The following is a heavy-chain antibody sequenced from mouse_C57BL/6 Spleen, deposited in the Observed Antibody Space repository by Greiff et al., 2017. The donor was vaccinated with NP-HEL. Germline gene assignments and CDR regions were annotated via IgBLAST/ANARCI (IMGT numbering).Heavy chain of an antibody. Sequence: QVQLQQPGAELVRPGSSVKLSCKASGYTFTSYWMHWVKQRPIQGLEWIGNIDPSDSETHYNQKFKDKATLTVDKSSSTAYMQLSSLTSEDSAVYYCARDTTVQGYFDVWGTGTTVTVSS. V-gene: IGHV1-52*01. CDR3: ARDTTVQGYFDV. D-gene: IGHD1-1*01. CDR2: IDPSDSET. J-gene: IGHJ1*03. CDR1: GYTFTSYW.